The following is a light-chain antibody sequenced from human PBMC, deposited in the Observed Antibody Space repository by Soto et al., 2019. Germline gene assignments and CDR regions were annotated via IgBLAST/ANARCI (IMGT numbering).Light chain of an antibody. CDR2: KAS. J-gene: IGKJ4*01. CDR1: QSMSSW. V-gene: IGKV1-5*03. Sequence: DIQMTQSPSTLSASVGDRVTITCRASQSMSSWLAWYQQKPGKAPKLMIYKASSLQSGVPSRFSGSGSGREFPLTLGPPQLYAFETYFCQQYNSYPLTFGGGTKGELK. CDR3: QQYNSYPLT.